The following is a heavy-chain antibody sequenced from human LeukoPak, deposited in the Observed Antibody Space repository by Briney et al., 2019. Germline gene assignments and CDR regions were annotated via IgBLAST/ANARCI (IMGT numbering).Heavy chain of an antibody. CDR1: GFTFSNYT. V-gene: IGHV3-20*04. J-gene: IGHJ4*02. Sequence: GGSLRLSCAASGFTFSNYTMNWVRQAPGKGLEWVSGINWNGANTGHADSVKGRFSISRDNAKNSLYLQMNSLRAEDTAVYYCARGGFDYDFWSGYFDYWGQGTLVTVSS. D-gene: IGHD3-3*01. CDR3: ARGGFDYDFWSGYFDY. CDR2: INWNGANT.